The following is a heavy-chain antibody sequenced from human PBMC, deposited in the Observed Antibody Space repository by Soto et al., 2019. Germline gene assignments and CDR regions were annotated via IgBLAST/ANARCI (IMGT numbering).Heavy chain of an antibody. D-gene: IGHD4-17*01. CDR1: GFTFSSYW. CDR3: ARGHDYGVTGGY. J-gene: IGHJ4*02. Sequence: GGSLRLSCAASGFTFSSYWMSWVRQAPGKGLEWVSSISSSSSYIYYADSVKGRFTISRDNAKNSLYLQMDSLRAEDTAVYYCARGHDYGVTGGYWGQGTLVTVSS. CDR2: ISSSSSYI. V-gene: IGHV3-21*01.